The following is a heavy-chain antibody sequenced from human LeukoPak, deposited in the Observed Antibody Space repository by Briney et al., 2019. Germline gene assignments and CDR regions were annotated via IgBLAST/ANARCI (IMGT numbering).Heavy chain of an antibody. D-gene: IGHD5-18*01. CDR2: IYYSGST. Sequence: PGGSLRLSCAASGFTFSSYAMSWVRQPPGKGLEWIGYIYYSGSTNYNPSLKSRVTISVDTSKDQFSLKLSSVTAADTAVYYCARDIQPIDPWGQGTLVTVSS. CDR3: ARDIQPIDP. J-gene: IGHJ5*02. V-gene: IGHV4-59*01. CDR1: GFTFSSYA.